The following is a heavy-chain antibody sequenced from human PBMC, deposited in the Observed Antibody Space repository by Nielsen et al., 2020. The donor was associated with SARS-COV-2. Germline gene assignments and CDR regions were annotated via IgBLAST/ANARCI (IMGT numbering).Heavy chain of an antibody. CDR3: ARGIGSGSPFDY. Sequence: GESLKIFCAASGFTFSSYDMHWVRQATGKGLEWVSAIGTAGDTYYPGSVKGRFTISRENAKNSLYLQMNSLRAGDTAVYYCARGIGSGSPFDYWGQGTLVTVSS. J-gene: IGHJ4*02. CDR1: GFTFSSYD. CDR2: IGTAGDT. D-gene: IGHD3-22*01. V-gene: IGHV3-13*04.